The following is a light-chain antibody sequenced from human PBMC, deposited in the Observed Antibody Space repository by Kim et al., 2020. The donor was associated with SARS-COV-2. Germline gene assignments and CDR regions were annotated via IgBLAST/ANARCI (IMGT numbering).Light chain of an antibody. CDR3: QAWDSSTAV. Sequence: SYELTQPPSVSVSPGQTASITCSGDKLGDKYVYWYQQKPGQSPVLVIYQDAKRPSGIPERFSGSNSGNTATLTISGTQAMDEADYYCQAWDSSTAVFGGGTQLSVL. V-gene: IGLV3-1*01. J-gene: IGLJ2*01. CDR2: QDA. CDR1: KLGDKY.